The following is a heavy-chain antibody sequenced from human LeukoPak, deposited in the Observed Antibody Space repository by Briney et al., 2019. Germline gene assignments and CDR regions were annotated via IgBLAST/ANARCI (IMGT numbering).Heavy chain of an antibody. CDR2: IYTSGST. J-gene: IGHJ6*02. CDR3: ARALICGYSYRYGGCGMDV. Sequence: SETLSLTCTVSGGSISSYYWSWIRQPAGKGLEWIGRIYTSGSTNYNPSLKSRVTMSVDTSKNQFSLKLSSVTATDTAVYYCARALICGYSYRYGGCGMDVWGQGTTVTVSS. V-gene: IGHV4-4*07. D-gene: IGHD5-18*01. CDR1: GGSISSYY.